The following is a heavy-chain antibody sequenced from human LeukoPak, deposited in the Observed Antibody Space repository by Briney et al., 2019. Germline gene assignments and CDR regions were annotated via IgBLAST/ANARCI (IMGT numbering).Heavy chain of an antibody. D-gene: IGHD6-13*01. J-gene: IGHJ5*02. CDR3: ARGGPSSRWVVSWFDP. CDR1: GYSFTSYW. CDR2: IYPGDSDT. V-gene: IGHV5-51*01. Sequence: GESLKISCKGSGYSFTSYWIGWARQMPGKGLEWMGIIYPGDSDTRYSPSFQGQVTISADKSISTAYLQWSSLKASDTAMYYCARGGPSSRWVVSWFDPWGQGTLVTVSS.